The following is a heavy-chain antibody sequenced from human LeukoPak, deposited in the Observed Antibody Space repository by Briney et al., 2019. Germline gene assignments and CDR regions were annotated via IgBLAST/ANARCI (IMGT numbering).Heavy chain of an antibody. V-gene: IGHV4-4*07. CDR2: IYRGST. CDR1: GGSVSSYY. J-gene: IGHJ6*02. CDR3: ARQADYSNYYYAMDV. Sequence: SETLSLTCNVSGGSVSSYYWGWIRQPAGKGLEWIGRIYRGSTKYNPSLKSRVTMSVDMSKNQFSLNLSSVTAADTAVYYCARQADYSNYYYAMDVWGQGTTVTVSS. D-gene: IGHD4-11*01.